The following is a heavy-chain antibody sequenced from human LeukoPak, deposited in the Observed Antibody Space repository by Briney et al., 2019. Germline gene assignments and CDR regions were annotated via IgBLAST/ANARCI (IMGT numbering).Heavy chain of an antibody. D-gene: IGHD5-12*01. Sequence: AETLSLNCTIYSGSISSYYWSWLRQGPGPTLEWIGNIHYTGRTRYNSCQEMTARMSLDTPKNEFSLRLTSMTAADSAVYYCARGRPDPQNSDYWDYWGQGILVTVSS. CDR1: SGSISSYY. CDR3: ARGRPDPQNSDYWDY. CDR2: IHYTGRT. J-gene: IGHJ4*02. V-gene: IGHV4-59*13.